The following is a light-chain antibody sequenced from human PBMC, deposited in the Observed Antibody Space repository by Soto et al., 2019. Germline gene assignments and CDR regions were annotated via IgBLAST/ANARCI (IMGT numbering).Light chain of an antibody. CDR1: QGISSW. CDR2: AAS. CDR3: QQSYSTPLT. V-gene: IGKV1-12*01. Sequence: DIHMTQSPSSVSASVGDRITITCRASQGISSWLAWYQQKPGKAPKLLIDAASSSQSGVPSRFSGIGSGTDFTLTINSLQPEDFATYYCQQSYSTPLTFGGGTKVDIK. J-gene: IGKJ4*01.